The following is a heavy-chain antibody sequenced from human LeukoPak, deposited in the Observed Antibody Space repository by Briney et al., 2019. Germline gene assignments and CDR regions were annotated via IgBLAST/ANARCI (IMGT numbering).Heavy chain of an antibody. J-gene: IGHJ4*02. CDR3: ARDYSPRCSSSSCSFDY. CDR1: GFTFSSYA. Sequence: PGGSLRLSCAASGFTFSSYAMHWVRQAPGKGLEWVAVISYDGSNKYYADSVKGRFTISRDNSKNTLYLQKNSLRAEDTAVYYCARDYSPRCSSSSCSFDYWGQGTLVTVSS. V-gene: IGHV3-30-3*01. CDR2: ISYDGSNK. D-gene: IGHD2-2*01.